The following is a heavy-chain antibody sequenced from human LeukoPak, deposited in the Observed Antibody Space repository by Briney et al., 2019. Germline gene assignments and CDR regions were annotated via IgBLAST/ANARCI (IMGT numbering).Heavy chain of an antibody. Sequence: SETLSLTCTVSGGSINNYYWSWIRQPAGKGLEWNGRIYTRGSTNYNPSLKSRVTMSVDTSKNQFSLKLSSVTAADTAVYYCARGRYCSADICSGGDAFDIWGQGTMVPVSS. D-gene: IGHD2-15*01. J-gene: IGHJ3*02. V-gene: IGHV4-4*07. CDR1: GGSINNYY. CDR3: ARGRYCSADICSGGDAFDI. CDR2: IYTRGST.